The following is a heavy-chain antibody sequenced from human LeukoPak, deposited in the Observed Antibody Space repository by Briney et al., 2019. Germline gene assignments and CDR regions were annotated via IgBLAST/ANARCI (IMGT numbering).Heavy chain of an antibody. J-gene: IGHJ4*02. Sequence: GGSLRLSCAASGFTFSSYAMSWVRQAPGKGLEWVSVISGSGDNTYYADSVKGRFTISRDNSKNTLYLQMNSLRAEDTAVYYCAKRQWLDGGSDYWGQGTLVTVSS. D-gene: IGHD6-19*01. V-gene: IGHV3-23*01. CDR3: AKRQWLDGGSDY. CDR2: ISGSGDNT. CDR1: GFTFSSYA.